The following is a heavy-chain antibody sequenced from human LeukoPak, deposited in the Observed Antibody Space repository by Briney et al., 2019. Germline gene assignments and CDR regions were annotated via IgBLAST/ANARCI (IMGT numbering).Heavy chain of an antibody. CDR1: GFTVSSNY. CDR2: IYSGGST. D-gene: IGHD3-22*01. Sequence: GGSLRLSCAASGFTVSSNYMSWVRQAPGKGLEWVSVIYSGGSTYYADSVKGRFTISRDNSKNTLYLQMNSLRAEDTAVYYCAREGYDSSGHLGHDAFDIWGPGTMVTVSS. V-gene: IGHV3-66*02. CDR3: AREGYDSSGHLGHDAFDI. J-gene: IGHJ3*02.